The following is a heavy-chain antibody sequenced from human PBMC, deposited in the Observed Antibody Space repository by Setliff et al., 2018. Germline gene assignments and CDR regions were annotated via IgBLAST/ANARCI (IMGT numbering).Heavy chain of an antibody. CDR3: ARASGPFDY. J-gene: IGHJ4*02. CDR1: GFTFSNYG. CDR2: IWSDGSNK. Sequence: GGSLRLSCVASGFTFSNYGIHWVRQAPGKGLEWVAVIWSDGSNKYYADSVKGRFTISRDNSKNTLYLQMNSLEFEDTGVYYCARASGPFDYWGQGTLVTVSS. D-gene: IGHD3-3*01. V-gene: IGHV3-33*01.